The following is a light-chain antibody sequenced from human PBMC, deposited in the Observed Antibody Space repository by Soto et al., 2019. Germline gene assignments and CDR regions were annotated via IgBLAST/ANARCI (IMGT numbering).Light chain of an antibody. CDR1: NSNIGTTT. V-gene: IGLV1-44*01. CDR3: AAWDDSLKAVV. CDR2: SSS. J-gene: IGLJ2*01. Sequence: QSALTQPPSASGAPGQRVTISCSGSNSNIGTTTVNWYQHVPGTAPKLLIYSSSQRPSGVPDRFSGSRSGTSASLAISGLQSEDDADYYCAAWDDSLKAVVFGGGTKLTVL.